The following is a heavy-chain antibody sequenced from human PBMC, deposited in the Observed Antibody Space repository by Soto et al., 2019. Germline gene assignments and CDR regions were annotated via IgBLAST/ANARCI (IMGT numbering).Heavy chain of an antibody. CDR2: ISYDGSTK. CDR1: GFTFSSNG. D-gene: IGHD6-19*01. Sequence: QVQLVESGGGVVQPGRSLRLSCAASGFTFSSNGMHWVRQAPGKGLEWVAVISYDGSTKYDADSVKGRFTISRDNSKNTLYLQMNSLRAEDTAVYYCAKDRRAVAVHYYFDYWGQGTLVTVSS. J-gene: IGHJ4*02. V-gene: IGHV3-30*18. CDR3: AKDRRAVAVHYYFDY.